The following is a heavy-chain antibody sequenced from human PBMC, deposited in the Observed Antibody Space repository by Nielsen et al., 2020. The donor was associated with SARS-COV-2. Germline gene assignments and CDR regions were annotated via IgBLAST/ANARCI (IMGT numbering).Heavy chain of an antibody. D-gene: IGHD1-20*01. CDR1: RFTFSSYS. V-gene: IGHV3-21*01. Sequence: GESLKISCAASRFTFSSYSMNWVRQAPGKGLEWVSSISSSSSYIYYADSVKGRFTISRDNAKNSLYLQMNSLRAEDTAVYYCARGGVTGTLVDSRLDPWGQGTLVTVSS. CDR3: ARGGVTGTLVDSRLDP. J-gene: IGHJ5*02. CDR2: ISSSSSYI.